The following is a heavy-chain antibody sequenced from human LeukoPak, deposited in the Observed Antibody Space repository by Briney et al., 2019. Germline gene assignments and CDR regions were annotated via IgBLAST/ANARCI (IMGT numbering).Heavy chain of an antibody. J-gene: IGHJ4*02. CDR3: ARIRYSGYDRHFDY. CDR2: IYSGGIT. D-gene: IGHD5-12*01. Sequence: GGSLRLSCAASGFIVSSNYMSWVRQAPGKGLEWVSIIYSGGITYYADSVKGRFTISRDNSKNTLYLQMNSLRAEDTAVYYCARIRYSGYDRHFDYWGQGTLVTVSS. CDR1: GFIVSSNY. V-gene: IGHV3-53*01.